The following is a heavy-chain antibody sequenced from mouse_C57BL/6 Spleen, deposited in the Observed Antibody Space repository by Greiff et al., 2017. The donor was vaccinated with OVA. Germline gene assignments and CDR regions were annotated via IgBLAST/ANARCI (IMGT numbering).Heavy chain of an antibody. J-gene: IGHJ2*01. Sequence: QVQLQQPGAELVKPGASVKMSCKASGYTFTSYWITWVKQRPGQGLEWIGDIYPGSGSTNYNEKFKSKATLTGDTSSSTAYMQLSSLTSEDSAVYYCARSGYYGSSLYYFDYWGQGTTLTVSS. CDR2: IYPGSGST. CDR3: ARSGYYGSSLYYFDY. D-gene: IGHD1-1*01. CDR1: GYTFTSYW. V-gene: IGHV1-55*01.